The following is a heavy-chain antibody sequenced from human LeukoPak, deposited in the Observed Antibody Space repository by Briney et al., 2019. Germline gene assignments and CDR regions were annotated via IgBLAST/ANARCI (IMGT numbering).Heavy chain of an antibody. CDR1: VGTFTSYA. CDR3: ARAGYCSGGSCYPTGASDRWFDP. D-gene: IGHD2-15*01. J-gene: IGHJ5*02. Sequence: SVKVSCTASVGTFTSYAISWVRQAPGQGLEWMGGIIPIFGTANYAQKFQGRVTITADESTSTAYMELSSLRSEDTAVYYCARAGYCSGGSCYPTGASDRWFDPWGQGTLVTVSS. V-gene: IGHV1-69*13. CDR2: IIPIFGTA.